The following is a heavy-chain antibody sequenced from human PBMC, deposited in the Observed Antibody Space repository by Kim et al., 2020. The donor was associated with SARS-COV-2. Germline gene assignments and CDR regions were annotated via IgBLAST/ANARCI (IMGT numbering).Heavy chain of an antibody. V-gene: IGHV5-51*01. D-gene: IGHD1-26*01. J-gene: IGHJ1*01. CDR3: ARQKWSGSYYAEYFQH. Sequence: GESLKISCKGSGYSFTSYWIGWVRQMPGKGLEWMGIIYPGDSDTRYSPSFQGQVTISADKSISTAYLQWSSLKASDTAMYYCARQKWSGSYYAEYFQHWGQGTLVTVSS. CDR2: IYPGDSDT. CDR1: GYSFTSYW.